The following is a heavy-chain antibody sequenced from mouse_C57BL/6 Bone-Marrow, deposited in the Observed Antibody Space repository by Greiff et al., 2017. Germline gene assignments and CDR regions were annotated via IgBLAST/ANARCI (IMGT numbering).Heavy chain of an antibody. Sequence: VQLKESGPVLVKPGASVKMSCKASGYTFTDYYMNWVKQSHGKSLEWIGVINPYNGGTSYNQKFKGKATLTVDKSSSTAYMELNSRTSEDSAVYYCATYTPSFDYWGQGTTLTVSS. CDR3: ATYTPSFDY. J-gene: IGHJ2*01. V-gene: IGHV1-19*01. CDR1: GYTFTDYY. CDR2: INPYNGGT. D-gene: IGHD2-12*01.